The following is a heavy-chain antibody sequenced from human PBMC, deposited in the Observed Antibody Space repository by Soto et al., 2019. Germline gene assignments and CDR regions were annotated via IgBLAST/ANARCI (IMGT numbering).Heavy chain of an antibody. CDR1: GFTFSSYA. D-gene: IGHD4-17*01. CDR2: ISYDGSNK. Sequence: GGSLRLSCAASGFTFSSYAMSWVRQAPGKGLEWVAVISYDGSNKYYADSAKGRFTISRDNSKNTLYLQMNSLRAEDTAVYYCARGLDYGGNSGNDYWGQGTLVTVSS. V-gene: IGHV3-30-3*01. CDR3: ARGLDYGGNSGNDY. J-gene: IGHJ4*02.